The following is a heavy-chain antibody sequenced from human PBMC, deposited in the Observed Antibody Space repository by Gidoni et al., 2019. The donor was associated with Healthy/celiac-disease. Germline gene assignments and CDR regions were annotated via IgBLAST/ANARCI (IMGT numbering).Heavy chain of an antibody. D-gene: IGHD2-15*01. V-gene: IGHV3-48*02. Sequence: EVQLVESGGGLVQPGGSLRRSCADSGFTFSSYSMNCVRQAPGKGLAWVSSSSSSSSTIYYADSVTGRFTISRDNAKNSLYLQLNSLRDEDTAVYYCARDHQYCSGGSCPYAFDIWGQGTMVTVSS. CDR1: GFTFSSYS. CDR3: ARDHQYCSGGSCPYAFDI. CDR2: SSSSSSTI. J-gene: IGHJ3*02.